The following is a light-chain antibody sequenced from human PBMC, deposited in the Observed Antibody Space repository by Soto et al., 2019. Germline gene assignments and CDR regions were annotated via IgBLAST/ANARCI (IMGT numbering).Light chain of an antibody. CDR2: EVS. V-gene: IGLV2-14*01. CDR3: SSYTSSFTVV. CDR1: SSDVGGYNY. J-gene: IGLJ2*01. Sequence: QSALTQPRSVSGSPGQSVTISCTGTSSDVGGYNYVSWYQQHPGKAPKLMIYEVSNRPSGVSNRFSGSKSGNTASLTISGLQAEDEADYYCSSYTSSFTVVFGGGTKLTVL.